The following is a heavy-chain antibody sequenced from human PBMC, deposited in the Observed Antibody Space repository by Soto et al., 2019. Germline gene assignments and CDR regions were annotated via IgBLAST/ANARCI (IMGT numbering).Heavy chain of an antibody. CDR2: IYYSGST. CDR3: AREGSGGYCSGGSCYNYWFDP. V-gene: IGHV4-59*01. D-gene: IGHD2-15*01. CDR1: GGSISSDY. J-gene: IGHJ5*02. Sequence: PSETLSLTCTVSGGSISSDYWSWIRQPPGKGLEWIGYIYYSGSTNYNPSLKSRVTISVDTSKNQFSLKLSSVTAADTAVYYCAREGSGGYCSGGSCYNYWFDPWGQGTLVTVSS.